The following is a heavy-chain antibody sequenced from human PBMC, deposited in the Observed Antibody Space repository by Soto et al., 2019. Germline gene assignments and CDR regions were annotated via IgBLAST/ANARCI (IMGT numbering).Heavy chain of an antibody. D-gene: IGHD3-22*01. J-gene: IGHJ4*02. Sequence: GGSLRLSCAASGFTFSYYTVHWVRRAPGKGLEWVSSISGIRDYIRYADSVKGRFTISRDNAKTSLYLQMNSLTAEDTAVYYCAREGVHNYNEYYFDYWGQGTLVTVAS. CDR1: GFTFSYYT. CDR2: ISGIRDYI. V-gene: IGHV3-21*06. CDR3: AREGVHNYNEYYFDY.